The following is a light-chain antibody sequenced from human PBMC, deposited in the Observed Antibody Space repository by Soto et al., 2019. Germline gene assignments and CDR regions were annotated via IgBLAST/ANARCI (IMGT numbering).Light chain of an antibody. CDR2: EVR. Sequence: QSAVTQPACVSGSPGQSITISCTGSSSDVGGYDFVSWYQQHPGKAPKLIIYEVRHRPSGISDRFSGSKSVNTASLTIFGRQAEDEADDYCSSYTSGSTSCVFGTGTKLTVL. CDR1: SSDVGGYDF. V-gene: IGLV2-14*01. CDR3: SSYTSGSTSCV. J-gene: IGLJ1*01.